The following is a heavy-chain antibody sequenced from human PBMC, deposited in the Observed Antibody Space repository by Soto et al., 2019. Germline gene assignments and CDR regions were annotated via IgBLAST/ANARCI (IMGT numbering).Heavy chain of an antibody. V-gene: IGHV4-34*01. CDR3: ARAGPYYDLWSGFSGYYYYMDV. D-gene: IGHD3-3*01. CDR2: INHSGST. Sequence: SETLSLTCAVYGGSFSGYYWSWIRQPPGKGLEWIGEINHSGSTNYNPSLKSRVTISVDTSKNQFSLKLSSVTAADTAVYYCARAGPYYDLWSGFSGYYYYMDVWGKGTPVTVSS. J-gene: IGHJ6*03. CDR1: GGSFSGYY.